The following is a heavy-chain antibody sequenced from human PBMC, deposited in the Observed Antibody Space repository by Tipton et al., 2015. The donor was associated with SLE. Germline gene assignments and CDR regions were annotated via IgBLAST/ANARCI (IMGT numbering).Heavy chain of an antibody. J-gene: IGHJ3*02. CDR2: IYISGST. Sequence: TLSLTCTVSGGSISSGSYYWSWIRQPAGKGLEWIGRIYISGSTNYNLSLKSRVTISVDTSKNQFSLKLSSVTAADTAVYYCARTVWGSMEVDAFDIWGQGTMVTVSS. V-gene: IGHV4-61*02. CDR1: GGSISSGSYY. D-gene: IGHD7-27*01. CDR3: ARTVWGSMEVDAFDI.